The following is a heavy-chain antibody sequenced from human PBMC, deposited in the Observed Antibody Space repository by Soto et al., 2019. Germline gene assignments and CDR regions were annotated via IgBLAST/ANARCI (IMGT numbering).Heavy chain of an antibody. D-gene: IGHD3-16*02. CDR1: GYTLTELS. CDR3: ATANGRGRDDYVWGSYRYFDY. Sequence: QVQLVQSGAEVKKPGASVKVSCKVSGYTLTELSMHWVRQAPGKGLEWMGGFDPEDGETIYAQKFQGRVTMTEDTSTDTAYMELSSLRSEDRAGYYGATANGRGRDDYVWGSYRYFDYWGQGTLVTVSS. J-gene: IGHJ4*02. CDR2: FDPEDGET. V-gene: IGHV1-24*01.